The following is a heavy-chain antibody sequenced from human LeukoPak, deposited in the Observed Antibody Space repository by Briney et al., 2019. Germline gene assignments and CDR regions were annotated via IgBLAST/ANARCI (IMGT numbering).Heavy chain of an antibody. V-gene: IGHV1-18*04. CDR2: ISAYNGNT. J-gene: IGHJ4*02. CDR1: GYTFSSYY. Sequence: ASVKVSCKASGYTFSSYYMHWVRQAPGQGLEWMGWISAYNGNTNYAQNLQGRVTMTTDTSTSTAYMELRSLRSDDTAVYYCARETKDYYGSGNYYIDYWGQGTLVTVSS. CDR3: ARETKDYYGSGNYYIDY. D-gene: IGHD3-10*01.